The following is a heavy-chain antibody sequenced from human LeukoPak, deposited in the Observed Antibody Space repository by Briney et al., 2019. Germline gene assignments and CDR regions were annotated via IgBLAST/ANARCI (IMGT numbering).Heavy chain of an antibody. J-gene: IGHJ4*02. D-gene: IGHD3-22*01. Sequence: SETLSLTCTVSGGSISSYYWSWIRQPPGKGLEWIGYIYYSGSTDYNPSLKSRVTISVDTSKNQFSLTLSSVTAADTAVYYCARVYYYDSSGYWVYYFDYWGQGTLVTVSS. CDR1: GGSISSYY. V-gene: IGHV4-59*01. CDR2: IYYSGST. CDR3: ARVYYYDSSGYWVYYFDY.